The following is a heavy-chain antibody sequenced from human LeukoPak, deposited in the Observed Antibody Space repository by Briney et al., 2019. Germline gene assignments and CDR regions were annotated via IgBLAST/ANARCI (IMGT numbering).Heavy chain of an antibody. Sequence: PSETLSLTCTVSGGSISSGDYYWSWIRQPPGKGLEWIGYIYYSGSTYYNPSLKSRVTISVDTSKNQFSLKLSSVTAADTAVYYCASWTSPRAFDIWGQGTMVTVSS. V-gene: IGHV4-30-4*01. D-gene: IGHD3/OR15-3a*01. J-gene: IGHJ3*02. CDR1: GGSISSGDYY. CDR2: IYYSGST. CDR3: ASWTSPRAFDI.